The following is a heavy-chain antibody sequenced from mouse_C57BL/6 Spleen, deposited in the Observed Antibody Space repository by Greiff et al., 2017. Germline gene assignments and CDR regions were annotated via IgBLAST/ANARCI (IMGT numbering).Heavy chain of an antibody. J-gene: IGHJ1*03. CDR3: ARRSYGSSYWYFDV. V-gene: IGHV1-55*01. CDR1: GYTFTSYW. CDR2: IYPGSGST. Sequence: VQLQQPGAELVKPGASVKMSCKASGYTFTSYWLTWVKQRPGQGLEWIGDIYPGSGSTNYNEKFKSKATLTVDTSSSTAYMQLSSLTSEDSAVYYCARRSYGSSYWYFDVWGTGTTVTVSS. D-gene: IGHD1-1*01.